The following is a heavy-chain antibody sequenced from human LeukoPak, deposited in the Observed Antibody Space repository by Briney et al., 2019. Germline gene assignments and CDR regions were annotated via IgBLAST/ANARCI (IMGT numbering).Heavy chain of an antibody. Sequence: PGGSLRLSCAASGFTFSSYSMNWVRQAPGKGLEWVSSISSSGSYIYYADSVKGRFTISRDNAKNSLYLQMNSLRAEDTAVYYCARDMYSSSFNWFDPWGQGTLVTVSS. CDR3: ARDMYSSSFNWFDP. J-gene: IGHJ5*02. CDR2: ISSSGSYI. D-gene: IGHD6-6*01. V-gene: IGHV3-21*01. CDR1: GFTFSSYS.